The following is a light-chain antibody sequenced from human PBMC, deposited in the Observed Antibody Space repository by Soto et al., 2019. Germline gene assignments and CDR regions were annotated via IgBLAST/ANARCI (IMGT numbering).Light chain of an antibody. Sequence: DIQMTQSPSTLSASVGDRVTITCRASQSISSWLAWYQEKPGKAPKLLIYKASSLESGVPSRFGGSGSGTEFTLTISNLQPDDFATYYCQQYTNYRWTFGQGTKVEIK. CDR3: QQYTNYRWT. J-gene: IGKJ1*01. V-gene: IGKV1-5*03. CDR2: KAS. CDR1: QSISSW.